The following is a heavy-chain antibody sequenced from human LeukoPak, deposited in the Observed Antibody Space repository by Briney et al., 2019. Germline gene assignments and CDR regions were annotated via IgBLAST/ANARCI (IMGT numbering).Heavy chain of an antibody. D-gene: IGHD4-17*01. J-gene: IGHJ4*02. Sequence: ASVKVSGKASGYTFSSYGISWVRQAPGQGLKWMGWISAYNGNTNYAQKLQGRVTMTTDTSTCSAYMELRSLRSDDTAVYYCARDLRLRGHFGTVDYWGQGTLVTVSS. CDR2: ISAYNGNT. CDR1: GYTFSSYG. V-gene: IGHV1-18*01. CDR3: ARDLRLRGHFGTVDY.